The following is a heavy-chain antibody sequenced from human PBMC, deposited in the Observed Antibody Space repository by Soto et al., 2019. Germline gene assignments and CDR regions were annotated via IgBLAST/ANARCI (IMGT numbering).Heavy chain of an antibody. J-gene: IGHJ4*02. CDR3: ARGRGCSTCCLNFDY. CDR1: GFTFSSYW. V-gene: IGHV3-7*01. CDR2: IKQDGSET. Sequence: EVQLVESGGGLVQPGGSLRLSCAASGFTFSSYWMSWVRQAPGKGLEWVANIKQDGSETYYVDSVKGRFTISRDNAKNSRYLQMNSLRAEDPAVYNCARGRGCSTCCLNFDYWAQGTLVTVSS. D-gene: IGHD2-2*01.